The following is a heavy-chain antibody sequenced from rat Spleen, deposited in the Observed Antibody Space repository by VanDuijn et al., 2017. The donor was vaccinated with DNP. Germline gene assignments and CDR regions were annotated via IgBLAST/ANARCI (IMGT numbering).Heavy chain of an antibody. D-gene: IGHD1-1*01. CDR2: IIYDGSRT. CDR3: ATYYYSGPRAMDA. Sequence: EVQLVESGGGLVQPGRSMKLSCAASGFTFSSFPMAWVRQAPTKGLEWVATIIYDGSRTYYRDSVKGRFTISRDNAKSTLYLQMDSLRSEDTATYYCATYYYSGPRAMDAWGQGTSVTVSS. V-gene: IGHV5-46*01. J-gene: IGHJ4*01. CDR1: GFTFSSFP.